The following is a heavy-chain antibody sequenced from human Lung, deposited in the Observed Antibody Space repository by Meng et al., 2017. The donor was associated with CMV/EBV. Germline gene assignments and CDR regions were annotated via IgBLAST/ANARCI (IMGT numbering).Heavy chain of an antibody. CDR1: GYSFMSYW. J-gene: IGHJ4*02. CDR2: IYPGDSDA. Sequence: KVSCKASGYSFMSYWIGWVRQMPGKGLEWMGIIYPGDSDAKYSPSFQGQVTISADKSISTAYLLWSSLKASDTAMYFCARQRSLDRPPSNWGQGKLVNVDS. V-gene: IGHV5-51*01. D-gene: IGHD1-1*01. CDR3: ARQRSLDRPPSN.